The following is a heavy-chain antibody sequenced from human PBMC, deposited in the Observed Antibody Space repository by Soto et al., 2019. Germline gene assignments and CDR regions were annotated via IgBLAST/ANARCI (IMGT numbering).Heavy chain of an antibody. CDR2: ISGSGGST. CDR1: GVTFSSYA. V-gene: IGHV3-23*01. D-gene: IGHD3-10*01. J-gene: IGHJ4*02. Sequence: EVQLLESGGGLVQPGGSLRLSCAVSGVTFSSYAMSWVRQAPGKGLEWVSAISGSGGSTYYADSVKGRFTISRDNSKNTLYLQMNSRRAEDTAVYYCAKHGSGSTRLWYFDYWGQGTLVTVSS. CDR3: AKHGSGSTRLWYFDY.